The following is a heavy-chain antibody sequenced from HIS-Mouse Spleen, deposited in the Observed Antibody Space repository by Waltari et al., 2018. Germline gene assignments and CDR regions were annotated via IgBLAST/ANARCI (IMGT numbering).Heavy chain of an antibody. CDR1: GLTFSSYG. CDR3: AKDKHHAFDY. CDR2: ISYDGSNK. Sequence: QVQLVESGGGVVQPGRSLRPSCAASGLTFSSYGMHWVRQAPGKGLEWVAVISYDGSNKYYADSVKGRFTISRDNSKNTLYLQMNSLRAEDTAVYYCAKDKHHAFDYWGQGTLVTVSS. J-gene: IGHJ4*02. V-gene: IGHV3-30*18.